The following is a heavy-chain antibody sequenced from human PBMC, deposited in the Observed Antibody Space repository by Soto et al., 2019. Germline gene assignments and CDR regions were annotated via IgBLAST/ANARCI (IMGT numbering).Heavy chain of an antibody. Sequence: SMKVSCKASGFTFTSSAMQWVRQARGQRLEWIRWIVVGSGNTNYAQKFQERVTITRDMSTSTAYVELSSLRSEDTALYYCAARSIAVAGTGGEYFQHWGQGTLVTVSS. J-gene: IGHJ1*01. CDR1: GFTFTSSA. CDR2: IVVGSGNT. D-gene: IGHD6-19*01. CDR3: AARSIAVAGTGGEYFQH. V-gene: IGHV1-58*02.